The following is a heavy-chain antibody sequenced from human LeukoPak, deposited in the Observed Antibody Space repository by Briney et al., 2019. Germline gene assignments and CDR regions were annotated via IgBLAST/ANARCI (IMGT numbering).Heavy chain of an antibody. J-gene: IGHJ6*04. Sequence: PGGSLRLSCTASGFRFNNYGMQWVRQTPGKGLEWLTVISCDGGTQYYADSVKGRFTISRDNAKNSLYLQMNSLRAEDTAVYYCAELGITMIGGVWGKGTTVTISS. CDR3: AELGITMIGGV. CDR2: ISCDGGTQ. V-gene: IGHV3-30*18. CDR1: GFRFNNYG. D-gene: IGHD3-10*02.